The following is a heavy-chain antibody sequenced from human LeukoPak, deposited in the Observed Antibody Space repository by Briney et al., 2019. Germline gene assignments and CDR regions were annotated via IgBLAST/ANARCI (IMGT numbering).Heavy chain of an antibody. CDR2: ISTGSTYI. V-gene: IGHV3-21*01. CDR3: AREFTPDY. Sequence: PGGSLRVSCATSGFTLRNYAMSWVRQAPGKGLEWVSSISTGSTYIYYADSVKGRFTISRDNAKNSLYLQMNSLRAEDTAVYYCAREFTPDYWGQGTLVTVSS. J-gene: IGHJ4*02. CDR1: GFTLRNYA.